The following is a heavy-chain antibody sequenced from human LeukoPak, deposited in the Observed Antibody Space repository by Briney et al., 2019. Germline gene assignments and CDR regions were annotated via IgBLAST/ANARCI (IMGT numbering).Heavy chain of an antibody. J-gene: IGHJ4*02. CDR3: ARLFSHGCGDY. V-gene: IGHV5-51*01. CDR1: GYSFNNYW. D-gene: IGHD1-26*01. Sequence: GEVLQISCDASGYSFNNYWNDRLRQRPGEGLERMGIIYPGDSDTRYSPSFQGQVTISADKSITTAYLQWSSLKASDTATYYCARLFSHGCGDYWGQGTLVTVSS. CDR2: IYPGDSDT.